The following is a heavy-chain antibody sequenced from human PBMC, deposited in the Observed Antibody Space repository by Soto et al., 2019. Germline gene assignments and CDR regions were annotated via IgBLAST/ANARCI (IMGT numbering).Heavy chain of an antibody. D-gene: IGHD3-3*01. CDR1: GFTFSSYG. J-gene: IGHJ3*02. V-gene: IGHV3-30*18. Sequence: GGSLRLSCAASGFTFSSYGMHWVRQAPGKGLEWVAVISYDGSNKYYADSVKGRFTISRDNSKNTLYLQMNSLRAEDTAVYYCAKDLYYDFWRTYDAFDIWGQGTMVTVSS. CDR2: ISYDGSNK. CDR3: AKDLYYDFWRTYDAFDI.